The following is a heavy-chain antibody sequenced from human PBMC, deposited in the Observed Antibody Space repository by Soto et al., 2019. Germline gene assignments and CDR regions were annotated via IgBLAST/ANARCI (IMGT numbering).Heavy chain of an antibody. CDR2: IYPGDSDT. CDR3: ARIGRCTNGVCYYYGMDV. J-gene: IGHJ6*02. D-gene: IGHD2-8*01. V-gene: IGHV5-51*01. Sequence: GESLKISCKGSGYSFTSYWIGWVRQMPGKGLEWMGIIYPGDSDTRYSPSFQGQVTISADKSISTAYLQWSSLKASDTAMYYCARIGRCTNGVCYYYGMDVWGQGTTVTVSS. CDR1: GYSFTSYW.